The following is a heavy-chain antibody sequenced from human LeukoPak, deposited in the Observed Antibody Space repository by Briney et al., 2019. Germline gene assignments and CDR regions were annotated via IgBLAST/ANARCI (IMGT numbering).Heavy chain of an antibody. V-gene: IGHV3-48*03. D-gene: IGHD5-18*01. CDR3: CGSVLYSSYYFDY. Sequence: GGSLRLSCAASGFTFSSYEMNWVRQAPGKGLEWVSYIGSSGSTIYYADSVKGRFTTSRDNAKNSLYLQMNSLRAEDTAVYYCCGSVLYSSYYFDYWGQGTLVTVSS. J-gene: IGHJ4*02. CDR2: IGSSGSTI. CDR1: GFTFSSYE.